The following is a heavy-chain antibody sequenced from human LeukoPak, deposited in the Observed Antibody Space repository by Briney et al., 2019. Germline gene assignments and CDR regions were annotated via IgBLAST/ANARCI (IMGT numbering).Heavy chain of an antibody. D-gene: IGHD5-18*01. Sequence: GGSLRLSCAASGFTFSSYWMHWVRQAPGKGLVRVSRVNNDGSATTYADSVKGRFTISRDNAKNTLYLQMNSLRADDTAVYYCVRATAAFDIWGQGTMVTVSS. J-gene: IGHJ3*02. CDR1: GFTFSSYW. CDR2: VNNDGSAT. V-gene: IGHV3-74*01. CDR3: VRATAAFDI.